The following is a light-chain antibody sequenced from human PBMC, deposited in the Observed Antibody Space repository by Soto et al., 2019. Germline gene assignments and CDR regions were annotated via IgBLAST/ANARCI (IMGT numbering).Light chain of an antibody. J-gene: IGLJ2*01. CDR3: SSYAATNTVL. Sequence: QSALAQPASVSGSPGQSITISCTGTSSDIGAFNYVSWNQQHPGDAPKLLIFDVSDRPSGISVRFSASKSGNTASLTISGLQTEDEAHYFCSSYAATNTVLFGGGTKLTVL. CDR2: DVS. CDR1: SSDIGAFNY. V-gene: IGLV2-14*03.